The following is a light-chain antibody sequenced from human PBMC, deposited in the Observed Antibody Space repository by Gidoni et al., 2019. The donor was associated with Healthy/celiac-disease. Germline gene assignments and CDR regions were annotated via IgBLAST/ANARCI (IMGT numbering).Light chain of an antibody. V-gene: IGKV4-1*01. CDR1: QSVLYSSNNKHY. J-gene: IGKJ2*03. CDR2: WAS. CDR3: QQYYSTPYS. Sequence: DIVMTQSPDSLAVSLGERATINCKSSQSVLYSSNNKHYLAWYQQKPGQPPKLLICWASTRDFTLTISSLQAEDVAVYYCQQYYSTPYSFXQXTKLEIK.